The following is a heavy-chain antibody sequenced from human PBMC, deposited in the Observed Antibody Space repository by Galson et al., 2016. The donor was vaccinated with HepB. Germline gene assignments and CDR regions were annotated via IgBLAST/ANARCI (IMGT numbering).Heavy chain of an antibody. Sequence: SLRLSCAASGFTFSSYSMNWVRQAPGKGLEWVSSISSSSSYIYYADSVKGRFTISRDNAKNSLYLQMNSLRAEDTPVYYCARGDIVGAIFDYWGQGTLVTVSS. CDR2: ISSSSSYI. J-gene: IGHJ4*02. D-gene: IGHD1-26*01. CDR1: GFTFSSYS. CDR3: ARGDIVGAIFDY. V-gene: IGHV3-21*01.